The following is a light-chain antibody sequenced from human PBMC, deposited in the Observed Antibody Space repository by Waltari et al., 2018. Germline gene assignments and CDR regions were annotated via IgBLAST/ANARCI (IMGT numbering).Light chain of an antibody. V-gene: IGLV3-1*01. CDR3: QAWDNSAAV. CDR1: KSGDTY. Sequence: SYELTQPPSLSVSPGPPATIASSGDKSGDTYACWYQQKSGQSPVLVIFQDNKRPSGIPERFSGSNSGNTATLTISGIQAMDEADYFCQAWDNSAAVFGGGTRLTVL. CDR2: QDN. J-gene: IGLJ3*02.